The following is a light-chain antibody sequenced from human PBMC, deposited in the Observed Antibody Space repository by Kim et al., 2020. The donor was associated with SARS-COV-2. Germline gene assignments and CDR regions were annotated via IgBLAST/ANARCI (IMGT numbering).Light chain of an antibody. J-gene: IGKJ4*01. CDR2: DAS. CDR1: QSVSSY. CDR3: QQRSNWPPLT. V-gene: IGKV3-11*01. Sequence: DIVLTRSPATLSLSPGERATLSCRASQSVSSYLAWYQQKPGQAPRLLIYDASNRATGIPARFSGSGSGTDFTLTISSLEPEDFAVYYCQQRSNWPPLTFGGGTKVDIK.